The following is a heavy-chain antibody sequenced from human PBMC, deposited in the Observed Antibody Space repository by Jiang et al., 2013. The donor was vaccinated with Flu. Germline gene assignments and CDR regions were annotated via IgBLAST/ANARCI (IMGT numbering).Heavy chain of an antibody. CDR2: INPNNGDT. CDR1: GYTFTGYY. CDR3: ARDSTGYSQDY. V-gene: IGHV1-2*02. J-gene: IGHJ4*02. D-gene: IGHD3-22*01. Sequence: SGAEVKKPGASVKVSCEASGYTFTGYYMHWMRQAPGQGLEWMGWINPNNGDTNYAQKFQGRVTMTRDTSISTAYLELSRLRSDDTAVYYCARDSTGYSQDYWGQGALVTVSS.